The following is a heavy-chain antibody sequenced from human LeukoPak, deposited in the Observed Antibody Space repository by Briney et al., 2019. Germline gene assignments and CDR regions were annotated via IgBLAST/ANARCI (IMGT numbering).Heavy chain of an antibody. CDR3: ARGIAVEYFQH. CDR1: GGTFSSYA. J-gene: IGHJ1*01. CDR2: IIPIFGTA. D-gene: IGHD6-19*01. Sequence: SVTVSCKASGGTFSSYAISWVRQAPGQGLEWMGGIIPIFGTANYAQKFQGRVTITTDESTSTAYMELSSLRSKDTAVYYCARGIAVEYFQHWGQGTLVTVSS. V-gene: IGHV1-69*05.